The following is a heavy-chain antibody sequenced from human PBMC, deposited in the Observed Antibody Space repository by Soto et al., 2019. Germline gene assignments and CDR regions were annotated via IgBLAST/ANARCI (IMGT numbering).Heavy chain of an antibody. CDR2: VYHSGSA. J-gene: IGHJ5*02. CDR3: AREADTAMVQSNWFDP. V-gene: IGHV4-4*02. D-gene: IGHD5-18*01. Sequence: PSETLSLTCLVSGQNVKTDYWWAWVRQSPGKGLEWIGEVYHSGSAIYTPSLKNRATLSLDVSRNEFSLNVNSVTAADTAVYYCAREADTAMVQSNWFDPWGQGTLVTV. CDR1: GQNVKTDYW.